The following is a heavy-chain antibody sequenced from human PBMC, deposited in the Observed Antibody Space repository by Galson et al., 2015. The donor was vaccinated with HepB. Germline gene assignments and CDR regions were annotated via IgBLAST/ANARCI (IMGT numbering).Heavy chain of an antibody. D-gene: IGHD3-22*01. CDR3: ARNVYYDTSGYYYKPGWVDP. J-gene: IGHJ5*02. Sequence: CAISGDSVSSNSAAWNWIRQSPSRGLEWLGRTYYRSKWYYDYAVSVRSRITINPDISRNQFSLQLYSVTPEDTAVYYYARNVYYDTSGYYYKPGWVDPWGQGTLVTVSS. V-gene: IGHV6-1*01. CDR2: TYYRSKWYY. CDR1: GDSVSSNSAA.